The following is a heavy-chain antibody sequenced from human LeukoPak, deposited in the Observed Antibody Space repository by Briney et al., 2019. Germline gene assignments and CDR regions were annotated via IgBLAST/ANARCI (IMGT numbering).Heavy chain of an antibody. CDR2: IYYSGNT. CDR1: GGSISTSSYY. Sequence: SETLSLTCTVSGGSISTSSYYWGWIRQPPGKGLEWIGSIYYSGNTFYYPSLKSRVTISVDTSKNQFSLKLSSVTAADAAVYYCARRNEGCSSTSCPLRDAFDIWGQGTMVTVSS. J-gene: IGHJ3*02. V-gene: IGHV4-39*01. CDR3: ARRNEGCSSTSCPLRDAFDI. D-gene: IGHD2-2*01.